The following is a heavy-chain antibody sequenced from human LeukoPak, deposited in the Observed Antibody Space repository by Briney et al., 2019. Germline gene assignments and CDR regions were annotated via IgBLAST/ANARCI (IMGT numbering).Heavy chain of an antibody. V-gene: IGHV5-51*01. CDR3: VRQTHCRADSCIDY. J-gene: IGHJ4*02. Sequence: GESLKISCEGSGYSFTNYWIGWVRQMPGKGLEWMGIIYPRDSETTYSPSFQGQVTISADKNMNIAYLQWSSLKASDTAMYFSVRQTHCRADSCIDYWGQGTLVTVSS. CDR2: IYPRDSET. CDR1: GYSFTNYW. D-gene: IGHD2-21*02.